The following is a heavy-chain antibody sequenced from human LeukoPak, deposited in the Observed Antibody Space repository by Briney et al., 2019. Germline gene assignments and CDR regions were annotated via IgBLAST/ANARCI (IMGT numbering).Heavy chain of an antibody. CDR2: IYHSGST. CDR3: AGSGGHDYYYYYGMDV. D-gene: IGHD3-10*01. CDR1: GGSISSSNW. V-gene: IGHV4-4*02. Sequence: SETLSLTCAVSGGSISSSNWWSWVRQPPGKGLEWIGEIYHSGSTNYNPSLKSRVTISVDKSKNQFSLKLSSVTAADTAVYYCAGSGGHDYYYYYGMDVWGQGTTVTVSS. J-gene: IGHJ6*02.